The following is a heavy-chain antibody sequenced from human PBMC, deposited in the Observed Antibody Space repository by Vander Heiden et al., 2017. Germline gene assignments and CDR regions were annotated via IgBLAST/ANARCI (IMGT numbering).Heavy chain of an antibody. CDR1: RFTFSRYP. CDR2: ISGSGGST. V-gene: IGHV3-23*01. Sequence: EVQLLESGGGLVQPGGSLRLSCAASRFTFSRYPMSWVRQAPGKGLEWVSAISGSGGSTYYADSVKGRFTISRDNSKNTLYLQMNSLRAEDTAVYYCAKALIAARPYFDYWGQGTLVTVSS. D-gene: IGHD6-6*01. CDR3: AKALIAARPYFDY. J-gene: IGHJ4*02.